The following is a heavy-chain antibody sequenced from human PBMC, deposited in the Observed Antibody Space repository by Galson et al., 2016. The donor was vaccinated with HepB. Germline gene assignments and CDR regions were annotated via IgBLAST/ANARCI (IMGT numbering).Heavy chain of an antibody. J-gene: IGHJ6*03. V-gene: IGHV4-61*02. Sequence: TLSLPCTVSGGSISSGSPCWSWIRQPAGKGLDYIGRTCSSGSTYYSPPLKSRVTISVDTSKNQFSLNLSSVTAADTAVYYCARNWATGYYYMDVWGKGTTVTVSS. CDR1: GGSISSGSPC. CDR2: TCSSGST. CDR3: ARNWATGYYYMDV. D-gene: IGHD5-12*01.